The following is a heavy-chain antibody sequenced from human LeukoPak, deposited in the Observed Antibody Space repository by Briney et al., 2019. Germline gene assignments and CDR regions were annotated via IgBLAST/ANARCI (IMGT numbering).Heavy chain of an antibody. CDR3: ARDASGYYYDSSGYFDY. V-gene: IGHV3-74*01. CDR1: GFTFSSYW. CDR2: INSDGSST. J-gene: IGHJ4*02. D-gene: IGHD3-22*01. Sequence: PGGSLRLSCAASGFTFSSYWMRWVRQAPGKGLVWVSRINSDGSSTSYADSVKGRFTISRDNAKNSLYLQMNSLRAEDTAVYYCARDASGYYYDSSGYFDYWGQGTLVTVSS.